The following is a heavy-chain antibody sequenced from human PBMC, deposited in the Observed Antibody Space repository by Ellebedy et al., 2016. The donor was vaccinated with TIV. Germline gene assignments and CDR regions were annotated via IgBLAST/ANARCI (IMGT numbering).Heavy chain of an antibody. CDR2: IYSGGST. V-gene: IGHV3-66*01. J-gene: IGHJ1*01. D-gene: IGHD3-16*01. Sequence: GESLKISCAASGFTVSSNYMSWVRQAPGKGLEWVSVIYSGGSTYYADSVKGRFTISRDNSKNTLYLQMNSLRAEDTAVYYCATEGETVEYFQHWGQGTLVTVSS. CDR1: GFTVSSNY. CDR3: ATEGETVEYFQH.